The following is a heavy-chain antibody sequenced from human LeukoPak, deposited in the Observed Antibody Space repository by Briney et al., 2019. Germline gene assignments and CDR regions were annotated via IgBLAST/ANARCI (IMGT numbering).Heavy chain of an antibody. D-gene: IGHD6-19*01. J-gene: IGHJ4*02. CDR1: GFTFSSYN. V-gene: IGHV3-21*01. CDR3: ARGVVAGTFDY. CDR2: ISSSSSYI. Sequence: PGGSLRLSCAASGFTFSSYNMNWVRQAPGKGLEWVSSISSSSSYIYYADSVKGRFTISRDNAKNSLYLQMNSLRAEDTAVYYCARGVVAGTFDYWGQGTLVTVPS.